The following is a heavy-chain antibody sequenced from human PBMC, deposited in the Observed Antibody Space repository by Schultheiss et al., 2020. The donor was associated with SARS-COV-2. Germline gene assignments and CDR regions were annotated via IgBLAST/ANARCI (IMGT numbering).Heavy chain of an antibody. V-gene: IGHV1-8*01. CDR3: AKGIVATLARYYYYGMDV. J-gene: IGHJ6*02. D-gene: IGHD5-12*01. CDR2: ISPHNGNT. Sequence: GESLKISCKASGYTFTSYDINWVRQATGQGLEWMGWISPHNGNTKYAQELQGRVTMTRNTSISTAYMELSSLRSEDTAVYYCAKGIVATLARYYYYGMDVWGQGTTVTVSS. CDR1: GYTFTSYD.